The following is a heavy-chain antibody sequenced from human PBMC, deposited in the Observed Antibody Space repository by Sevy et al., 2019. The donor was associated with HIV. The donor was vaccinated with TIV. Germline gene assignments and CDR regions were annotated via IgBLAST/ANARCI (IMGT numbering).Heavy chain of an antibody. V-gene: IGHV3-15*01. CDR3: TTDSWSQEDYYDY. CDR2: IKGKIYDGTI. Sequence: GGSLRLSCAASGFTFSNAWMSWVRQAPGKGLEWVGRIKGKIYDGTIDYAAPVKGKFTISRDDSKNTLYLQMNSLKTEDTAVYYCTTDSWSQEDYYDYWGQGTLVTVSS. J-gene: IGHJ4*02. D-gene: IGHD6-13*01. CDR1: GFTFSNAW.